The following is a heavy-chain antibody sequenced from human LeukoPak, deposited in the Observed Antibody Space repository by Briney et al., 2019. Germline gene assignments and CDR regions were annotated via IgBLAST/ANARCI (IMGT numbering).Heavy chain of an antibody. CDR2: IYYSGST. V-gene: IGHV4-59*12. J-gene: IGHJ4*02. CDR3: ARLQHYYGSGSYYIDY. CDR1: GGSISSYY. Sequence: PSETLSLTCIVSGGSISSYYWSWIRQPPGKGLEWIGYIYYSGSTNYNPSLKSRVTISVDTSKNQFSLKLSSVAAADTAVYYCARLQHYYGSGSYYIDYWGQGTLVTVSS. D-gene: IGHD3-10*01.